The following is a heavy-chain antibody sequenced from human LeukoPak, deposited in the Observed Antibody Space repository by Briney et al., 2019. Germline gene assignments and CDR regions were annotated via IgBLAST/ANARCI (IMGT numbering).Heavy chain of an antibody. CDR2: IYYSGST. CDR1: GYSISRGYH. D-gene: IGHD2-21*02. V-gene: IGHV4-38-2*02. J-gene: IGHJ4*02. Sequence: PSEALSLTCSVSGYSISRGYHWAWVRQPPGKGLEWIGSIYYSGSTYYNPSLKSRVTISVDTSKNQFSLKLSSVTAADTAVYYCAHQGCGGDCYSLLVLAPKYPYYFDYWGQGTLVTVSS. CDR3: AHQGCGGDCYSLLVLAPKYPYYFDY.